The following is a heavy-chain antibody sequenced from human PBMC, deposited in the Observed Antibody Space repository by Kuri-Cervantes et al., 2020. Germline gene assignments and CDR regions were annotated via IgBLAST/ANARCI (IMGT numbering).Heavy chain of an antibody. V-gene: IGHV3-48*02. Sequence: GESLKISCAASGFTFSSYSMNWVRQAPGKGPEWISYINPVSGAKYYADSVKGRFTISRDDAKNSLDLQMSSLTDEDTAVYYCARDHKWAFDYWGQGILVTVSS. D-gene: IGHD1-26*01. J-gene: IGHJ4*02. CDR2: INPVSGAK. CDR1: GFTFSSYS. CDR3: ARDHKWAFDY.